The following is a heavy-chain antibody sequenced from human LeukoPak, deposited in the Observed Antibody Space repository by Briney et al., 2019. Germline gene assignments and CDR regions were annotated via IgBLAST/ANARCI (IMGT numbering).Heavy chain of an antibody. CDR2: RGSAGGD. CDR3: ASRTWVGGGQYAFDL. V-gene: IGHV3-23*01. J-gene: IGHJ3*01. D-gene: IGHD3-16*01. Sequence: SGGSLRLSCAASGFTFINYAVSWVRQAPGKGLEWVSARGSAGGDYYAGSVKGRFTISRDNSATKMYLQMNSLRVEDTAVYYYASRTWVGGGQYAFDLWGQGTMVTVSS. CDR1: GFTFINYA.